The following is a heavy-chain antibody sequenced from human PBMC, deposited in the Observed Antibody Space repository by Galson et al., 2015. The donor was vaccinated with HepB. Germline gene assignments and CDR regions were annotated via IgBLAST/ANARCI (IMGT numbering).Heavy chain of an antibody. CDR3: ARGPSVVSGPSGWYGGWFDP. Sequence: SVKVSCKASGYTFTGYYMHWVRQAPGQGLEWMGWINPNSGGTNYAQKFQGRVTMTRDTSLSTAYMELSRLRSDDTAVYYCARGPSVVSGPSGWYGGWFDPWGQGTLVTVSS. CDR1: GYTFTGYY. CDR2: INPNSGGT. V-gene: IGHV1-2*02. J-gene: IGHJ5*02. D-gene: IGHD6-19*01.